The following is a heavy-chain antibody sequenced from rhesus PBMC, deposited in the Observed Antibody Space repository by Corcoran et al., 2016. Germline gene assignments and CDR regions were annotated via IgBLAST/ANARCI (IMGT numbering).Heavy chain of an antibody. CDR3: ARDLFCSSSYCSLGLNV. D-gene: IGHD2-15*01. Sequence: QVQLQESCPGLVKPSETLSLTCAVSGGSISDYYYRNRTRQPPWKRLAWIGNIYGNSSSTHYNPSPTHPVTISKDTSKNQFFLRPSTVPAADTAVYYCARDLFCSSSYCSLGLNVWGPGVLVTVSS. CDR1: GGSISDYYY. J-gene: IGHJ5-1*01. CDR2: IYGNSSST. V-gene: IGHV4S9*01.